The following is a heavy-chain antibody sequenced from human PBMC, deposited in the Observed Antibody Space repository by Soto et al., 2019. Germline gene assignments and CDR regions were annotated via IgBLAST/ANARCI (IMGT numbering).Heavy chain of an antibody. CDR1: GFTVSSKY. CDR3: ARDDVLCDGGRCYGVPLDV. CDR2: IQSGGPT. V-gene: IGHV3-66*01. Sequence: EVHLVKSRGGLVQPGGSLRLSCAASGFTVSSKYMSWVRQAPGKGLEWVSLIQSGGPTYYADSVKGRFTISRDTSENTLHLQMDSLRAEDTAVYYCARDDVLCDGGRCYGVPLDVWGKGTKVTVSS. D-gene: IGHD2-15*01. J-gene: IGHJ6*04.